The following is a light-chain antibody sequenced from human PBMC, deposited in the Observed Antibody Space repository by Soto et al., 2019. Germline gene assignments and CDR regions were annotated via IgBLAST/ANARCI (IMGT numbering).Light chain of an antibody. CDR1: QTISSW. V-gene: IGKV1-5*01. Sequence: DIQMTQSPSTLSGSVGDRVTITCRASQTISSWLAWYQQKPGKAPKLMIYDAYTLQSGVPSRYSGSGSGTEFTLTISNLQPDDFATYYCQQYESYSPWTFGQGTKVDIK. CDR3: QQYESYSPWT. CDR2: DAY. J-gene: IGKJ1*01.